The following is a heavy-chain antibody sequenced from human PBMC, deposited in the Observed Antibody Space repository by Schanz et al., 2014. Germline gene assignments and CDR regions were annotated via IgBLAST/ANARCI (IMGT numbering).Heavy chain of an antibody. Sequence: QMQLVESGGGLVKPGKSLRLSCAASGFVFGDYYMTWIRQAPGKGLEWLSYISDSGTYTNYADSVKGRFTISRDNAKSSLYLQMNSLRVEDTAVYYCARWFLIRGVILDSWGQGTLXTVSA. CDR1: GFVFGDYY. CDR3: ARWFLIRGVILDS. D-gene: IGHD3-10*01. CDR2: ISDSGTYT. J-gene: IGHJ4*02. V-gene: IGHV3-11*05.